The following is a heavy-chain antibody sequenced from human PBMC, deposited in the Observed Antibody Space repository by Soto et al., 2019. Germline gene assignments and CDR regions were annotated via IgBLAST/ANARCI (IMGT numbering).Heavy chain of an antibody. CDR2: IRSQPYGGTA. CDR1: GFPFGNFL. J-gene: IGHJ4*02. Sequence: EVYLVESGGGLVEPGRSLRLSCTASGFPFGNFLMSWFRQAPGKGMEWVGFIRSQPYGGTAEYAASVRGRFTISRDYSKGIAYLQMNSLQTEDSGVYYCIGSFPFWGQGTLVTVSS. D-gene: IGHD3-10*01. V-gene: IGHV3-49*03. CDR3: IGSFPF.